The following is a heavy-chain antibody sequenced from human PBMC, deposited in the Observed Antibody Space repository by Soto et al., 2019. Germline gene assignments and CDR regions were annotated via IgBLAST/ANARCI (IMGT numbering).Heavy chain of an antibody. D-gene: IGHD6-13*01. Sequence: PGESLKISCKGSGYSFTSYWIGWVRQMPGKGLEWMGIIYPGDSDTRYSPSFQGQVTISADKSISTAYLQWSSLKASDTAMYYCARHWYSSSWYQDRYYFDYWGQGTLVTVSS. V-gene: IGHV5-51*01. CDR1: GYSFTSYW. J-gene: IGHJ4*02. CDR3: ARHWYSSSWYQDRYYFDY. CDR2: IYPGDSDT.